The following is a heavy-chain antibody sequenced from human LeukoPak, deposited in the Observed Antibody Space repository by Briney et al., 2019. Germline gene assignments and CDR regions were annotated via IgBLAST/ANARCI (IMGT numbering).Heavy chain of an antibody. Sequence: GRSLRLSCAASRFTFSNYAMHWVRQAPGKRLEWVAVISYDGSNKYYADSVRGRFTISRDNSKNTLYLQMNSLRAEDTAVYYCAGRNSSEDYWGQGTLVTVSS. CDR3: AGRNSSEDY. CDR2: ISYDGSNK. CDR1: RFTFSNYA. J-gene: IGHJ4*02. D-gene: IGHD6-25*01. V-gene: IGHV3-30*04.